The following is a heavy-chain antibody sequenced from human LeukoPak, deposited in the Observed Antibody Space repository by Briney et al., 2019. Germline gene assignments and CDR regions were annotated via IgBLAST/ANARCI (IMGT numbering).Heavy chain of an antibody. CDR2: INSDGSSR. D-gene: IGHD6-13*01. J-gene: IGHJ4*02. CDR3: ASASSHRIAAGGDY. CDR1: GFTFSNYW. Sequence: GGSLRLSCAASGFTFSNYWMHWVRQAPGKGLVWVSRINSDGSSRNYADSVKGRFTISRDNAKNTLYLQTNSLRAEDTAVYYCASASSHRIAAGGDYWGQGTLVTVSS. V-gene: IGHV3-74*01.